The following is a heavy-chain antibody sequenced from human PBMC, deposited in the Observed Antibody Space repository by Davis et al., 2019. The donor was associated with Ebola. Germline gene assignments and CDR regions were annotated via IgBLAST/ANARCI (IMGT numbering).Heavy chain of an antibody. CDR2: ISSSSSYT. V-gene: IGHV3-11*06. J-gene: IGHJ4*02. CDR1: GFTFSDYY. CDR3: ARRRGGIAAAAGYFDY. D-gene: IGHD6-13*01. Sequence: GGSLRLSCAASGFTFSDYYMSWIRQAPGKGLEWVSYISSSSSYTNYADSVKGRFTISRDNAKNSLYLQMNSLRAEDTAVYYCARRRGGIAAAAGYFDYWGQGTLVTVSS.